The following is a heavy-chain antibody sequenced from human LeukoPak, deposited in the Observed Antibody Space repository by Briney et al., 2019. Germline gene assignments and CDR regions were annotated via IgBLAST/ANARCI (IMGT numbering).Heavy chain of an antibody. J-gene: IGHJ4*02. D-gene: IGHD5-18*01. Sequence: SETLSLTCNVSGASISNSTHYWGWIRQPPGKGLEWIGSIYYSGSTYCKPSLKSRLTISVDTSKNQFSLKLSSVTAADTAVYYCARHGDVGYSYGIDYWGQGTLVTVSS. CDR1: GASISNSTHY. CDR3: ARHGDVGYSYGIDY. CDR2: IYYSGST. V-gene: IGHV4-39*01.